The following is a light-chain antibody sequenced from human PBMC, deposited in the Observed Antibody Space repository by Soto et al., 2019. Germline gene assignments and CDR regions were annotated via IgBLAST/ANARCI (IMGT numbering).Light chain of an antibody. J-gene: IGLJ3*02. CDR3: SSYARTFL. CDR2: EGS. V-gene: IGLV2-23*01. Sequence: QSALTQPASVSGSPGQSITISCAGTSSDAGRYNLVSWYQHHPGKAPKLLIYEGSQRPSGVSNRFSGSNSANTASLTISGLQAEDEADYFCSSYARTFLFGGGTKVTVL. CDR1: SSDAGRYNL.